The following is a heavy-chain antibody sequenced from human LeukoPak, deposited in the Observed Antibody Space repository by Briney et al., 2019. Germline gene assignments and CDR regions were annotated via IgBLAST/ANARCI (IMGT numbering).Heavy chain of an antibody. CDR3: ARGYCSSTSCYTWNWFDP. CDR1: GGTFSSYD. CDR2: MNPNSGNT. Sequence: ASVKVSCKASGGTFSSYDINWVRQATGQGLEWMGWMNPNSGNTGYAQKFQGRVTITRNTSISTAYMELSSLRSEDTAVYYCARGYCSSTSCYTWNWFDPWGQGTLVTVSS. J-gene: IGHJ5*02. D-gene: IGHD2-2*02. V-gene: IGHV1-8*03.